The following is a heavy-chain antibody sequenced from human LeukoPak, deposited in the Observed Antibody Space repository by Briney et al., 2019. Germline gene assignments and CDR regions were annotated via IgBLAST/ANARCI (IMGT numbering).Heavy chain of an antibody. Sequence: SETLSLTCTVSGGSISSYYWSWIRQPPGKGLEWIGYIYYSGSTNYNPSLKSRVTISVDTSKNQFSLKLSSVTAADTAVYYCARGVGTRSSWYGHYDSSGYPELDYWGQGTLVTVSS. CDR1: GGSISSYY. D-gene: IGHD3-22*01. V-gene: IGHV4-59*01. CDR2: IYYSGST. J-gene: IGHJ4*02. CDR3: ARGVGTRSSWYGHYDSSGYPELDY.